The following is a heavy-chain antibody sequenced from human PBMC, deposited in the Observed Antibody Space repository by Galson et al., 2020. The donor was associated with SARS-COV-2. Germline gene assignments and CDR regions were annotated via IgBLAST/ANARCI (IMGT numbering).Heavy chain of an antibody. CDR1: GFTFSSYW. D-gene: IGHD6-6*01. CDR3: ATEQLVGAFDI. Sequence: GGSLRLSCAASGFTFSSYWMYWVRQAPGKGLVWVSRITSDGSRTSYADSVKGRFTISRDNAKNTLYLQMNSLRAEDTAVYYCATEQLVGAFDIWGQGTMVTVSS. V-gene: IGHV3-74*01. CDR2: ITSDGSRT. J-gene: IGHJ3*02.